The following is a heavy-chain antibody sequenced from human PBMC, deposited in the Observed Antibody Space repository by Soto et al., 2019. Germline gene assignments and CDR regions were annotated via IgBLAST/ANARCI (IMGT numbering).Heavy chain of an antibody. Sequence: GESLKISCQASGYSITSNWISWVRQMPGKGLEWMGRIDPSDSYTTYSPSFQGPVTISADKSINTAYLQWSSLKASDTAVFYCARGIAAAGVGVYYYYYGMDVWGQGTTVPSP. CDR3: ARGIAAAGVGVYYYYYGMDV. D-gene: IGHD6-13*01. CDR1: GYSITSNW. V-gene: IGHV5-10-1*01. CDR2: IDPSDSYT. J-gene: IGHJ6*02.